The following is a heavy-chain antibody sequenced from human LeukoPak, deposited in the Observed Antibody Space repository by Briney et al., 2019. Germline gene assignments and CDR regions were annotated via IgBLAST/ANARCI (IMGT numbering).Heavy chain of an antibody. J-gene: IGHJ6*02. CDR3: AKDPFDYVWGSYRLMYYGMDV. CDR1: GFTSSSYG. CDR2: ISYDGSNK. Sequence: GGSLRPSWAASGFTSSSYGVHWGRQAPGKGLEWVAVISYDGSNKYYADSVKGRFTLSRDNSKNTLYLQMNSLRAEDTAVYYCAKDPFDYVWGSYRLMYYGMDVWGQGTTVTVSS. V-gene: IGHV3-30*18. D-gene: IGHD3-16*02.